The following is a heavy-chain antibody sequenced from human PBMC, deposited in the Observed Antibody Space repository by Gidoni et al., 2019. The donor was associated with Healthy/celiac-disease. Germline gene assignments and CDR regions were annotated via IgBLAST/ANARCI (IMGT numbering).Heavy chain of an antibody. Sequence: QLQLQESGPGLVKPSETLSLTCTVSGGSISSRSYYWGWIRQPPGKGLEWIGRIYYSGSIYYNPSLKSRVTISVDTSKNQCSLKLSSVTAADTAVYYCARLLHSYSSSPGPTIDYWGQGTLVTVSS. CDR2: IYYSGSI. CDR1: GGSISSRSYY. V-gene: IGHV4-39*01. J-gene: IGHJ4*02. D-gene: IGHD6-13*01. CDR3: ARLLHSYSSSPGPTIDY.